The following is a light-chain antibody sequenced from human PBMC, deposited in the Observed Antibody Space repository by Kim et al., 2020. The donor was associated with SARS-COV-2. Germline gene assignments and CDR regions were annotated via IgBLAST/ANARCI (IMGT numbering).Light chain of an antibody. CDR2: YKSDSDK. V-gene: IGLV5-45*01. J-gene: IGLJ3*02. CDR3: MIWYSSAWV. Sequence: LTCTLRSGINVGIHRIYWYQQKAGSPPQYLLRYKSDSDKEQGSGVPSRFSGSKDASANAGILLISGLQSEDEADYFCMIWYSSAWVFGGGTQLTVL. CDR1: SGINVGIHR.